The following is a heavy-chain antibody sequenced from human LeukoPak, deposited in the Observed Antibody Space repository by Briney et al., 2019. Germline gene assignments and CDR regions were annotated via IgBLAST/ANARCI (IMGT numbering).Heavy chain of an antibody. CDR2: IYYSGST. J-gene: IGHJ2*01. V-gene: IGHV4-39*01. CDR1: GGSISSSSYY. Sequence: SETLSLTCTVSGGSISSSSYYWGWIRQPPGTGLEWFGSIYYSGSTYYNPSLKSRVTISVDTSKNQFSLKLSSVTAADTAVYYCATVAGMDWYFDLWGRGTLVTVSS. CDR3: ATVAGMDWYFDL. D-gene: IGHD6-19*01.